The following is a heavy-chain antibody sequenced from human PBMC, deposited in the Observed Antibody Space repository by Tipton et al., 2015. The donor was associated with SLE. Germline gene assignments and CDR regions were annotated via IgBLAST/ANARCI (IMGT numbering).Heavy chain of an antibody. CDR2: IRSKAYGGTT. V-gene: IGHV3-49*04. J-gene: IGHJ6*02. CDR1: GFTFGDYA. CDR3: TSRPWDFWSGLSGMDV. Sequence: SLRLSCTASGFTFGDYAMSWVRQAPGKGLEWVGFIRSKAYGGTTEYAASVKGRFTISRDDSKSIAYLQMNSLKTEDTAVYYCTSRPWDFWSGLSGMDVWGQGTTVTVSS. D-gene: IGHD3-3*01.